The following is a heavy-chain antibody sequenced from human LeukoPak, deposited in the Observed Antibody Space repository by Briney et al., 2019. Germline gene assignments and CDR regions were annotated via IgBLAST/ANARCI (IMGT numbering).Heavy chain of an antibody. CDR3: ARWPRGSTNCYFDF. V-gene: IGHV1-8*03. CDR2: MNPNSGNT. CDR1: GYTFTSYD. D-gene: IGHD2-2*01. J-gene: IGHJ4*02. Sequence: ASVKVSCKASGYTFTSYDINWVRQATGQGLEWMGWMNPNSGNTGYAQKFQGRVTITRNTSISTAYMELSSLRSEDTAMYYCARWPRGSTNCYFDFWGQGTLVTVSS.